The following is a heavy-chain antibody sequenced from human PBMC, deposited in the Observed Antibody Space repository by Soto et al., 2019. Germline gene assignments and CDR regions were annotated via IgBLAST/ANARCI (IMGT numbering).Heavy chain of an antibody. D-gene: IGHD3-16*02. CDR1: GGSISSSNW. CDR3: ARDAGPVYVWGSYRQQYYFDY. CDR2: IYHSGST. Sequence: QVQLQESGPGLVKPSGTLSLTCAVSGGSISSSNWWSWVRQPPGKGLEWIGEIYHSGSTNYNPSLKSRVTISVDKSKNQFSLKLSSVTAADTAVYYCARDAGPVYVWGSYRQQYYFDYWGQGTLVTVSS. V-gene: IGHV4-4*02. J-gene: IGHJ4*02.